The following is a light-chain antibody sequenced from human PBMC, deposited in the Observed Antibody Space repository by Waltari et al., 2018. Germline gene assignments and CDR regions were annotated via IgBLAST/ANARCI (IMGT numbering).Light chain of an antibody. J-gene: IGLJ2*01. Sequence: QSALTQPASVSGSPGQSITISCTGTSSDVGAYDYVYWYQQYPGNAPKLMIYDVSSRPSGVSDRFSGSKSGNTASLTISGLLAEDEADYYCSSYTSTSTLVVFGGGTQLTVL. CDR1: SSDVGAYDY. V-gene: IGLV2-14*01. CDR3: SSYTSTSTLVV. CDR2: DVS.